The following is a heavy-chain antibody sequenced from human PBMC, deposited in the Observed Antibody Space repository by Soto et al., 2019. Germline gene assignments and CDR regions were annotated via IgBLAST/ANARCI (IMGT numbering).Heavy chain of an antibody. CDR3: ATLVVPAAIGRQGYYYYMDV. J-gene: IGHJ6*03. Sequence: ASAEVCCKASGYSFNSYGISWVRQAPGKGLEWMGWISAYNGNTNYAQKLQGRVTITTDTSTSTAYMELRSLRSDDTAVYYCATLVVPAAIGRQGYYYYMDVWGKGTTVTVS. CDR1: GYSFNSYG. CDR2: ISAYNGNT. V-gene: IGHV1-18*01. D-gene: IGHD2-2*01.